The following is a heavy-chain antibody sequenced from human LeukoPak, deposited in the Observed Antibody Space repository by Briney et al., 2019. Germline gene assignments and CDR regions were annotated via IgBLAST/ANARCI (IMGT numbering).Heavy chain of an antibody. CDR1: VGSSRSDY. Sequence: SATQSLACTVCVGSSRSDYLGGRRNPPEKVLEWIGYIYYSGSTNYNPSLKSRVTISVDTSKNQFSLKLSSVTAADTAVYYCARQTSIAVEIDYWGQGTLVTVSS. V-gene: IGHV4-59*07. CDR3: ARQTSIAVEIDY. J-gene: IGHJ4*02. CDR2: IYYSGST. D-gene: IGHD6-19*01.